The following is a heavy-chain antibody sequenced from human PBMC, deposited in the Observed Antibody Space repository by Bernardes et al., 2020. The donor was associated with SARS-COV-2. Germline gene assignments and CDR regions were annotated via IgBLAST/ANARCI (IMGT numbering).Heavy chain of an antibody. J-gene: IGHJ6*02. CDR1: VASISSTNYY. V-gene: IGHV4-39*01. Sequence: SETLSLTCTVSVASISSTNYYWGWIRQPPGTGPEWIGSIYSSGSSYYNPSLQSRVRGSVDTSKNQLSRRLSFVTAADTAVSYCAGSSCGCDCYIGGLRSWDYGMGVWSQETRVTGSS. D-gene: IGHD2-21*02. CDR2: IYSSGSS. CDR3: AGSSCGCDCYIGGLRSWDYGMGV.